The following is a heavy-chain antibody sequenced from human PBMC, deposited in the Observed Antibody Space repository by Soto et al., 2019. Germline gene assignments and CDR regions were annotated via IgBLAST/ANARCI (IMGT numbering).Heavy chain of an antibody. CDR1: GYAFTTYG. V-gene: IGHV1-18*01. D-gene: IGHD1-1*01. Sequence: QVHLVQSGAEVKKPGASVKVSCKGSGYAFTTYGITWVRQAPGQGLEWMGWISAHNGNTNYAQKLPGRVTVTRATSTSTAYMELRSLRADDTAVYYCARGRYGDYWGQGALVTVSS. CDR3: ARGRYGDY. CDR2: ISAHNGNT. J-gene: IGHJ4*02.